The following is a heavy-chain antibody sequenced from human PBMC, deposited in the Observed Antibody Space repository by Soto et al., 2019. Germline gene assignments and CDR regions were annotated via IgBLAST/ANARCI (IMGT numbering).Heavy chain of an antibody. D-gene: IGHD5-12*01. CDR1: GGSISSSSYY. CDR3: ARRRRDGYNPHFDY. J-gene: IGHJ4*02. CDR2: IYYSGST. V-gene: IGHV4-39*01. Sequence: SETLSLTCTVSGGSISSSSYYWGWIRQPPGKGLEWIGSIYYSGSTYYNPSLKSRVTISVDTSKNQFSLKLSSVTAADTAVYYCARRRRDGYNPHFDYWGQGTLVTVSS.